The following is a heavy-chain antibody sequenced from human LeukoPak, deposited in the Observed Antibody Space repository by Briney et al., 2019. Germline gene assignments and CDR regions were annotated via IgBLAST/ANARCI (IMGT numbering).Heavy chain of an antibody. CDR3: ARGPDSYAWGWFDP. D-gene: IGHD5-18*01. J-gene: IGHJ5*02. V-gene: IGHV4-30-2*01. CDR2: IYHSGST. CDR1: GGSISSGGYS. Sequence: SQTLSLTCAVSGGSISSGGYSWSWIRQPPGKGLEWIGYIYHSGSTYYNPSLKSRVTISVDRSKNQFSLKLSSVTAADTAVYYCARGPDSYAWGWFDPWGQGTLVTVSS.